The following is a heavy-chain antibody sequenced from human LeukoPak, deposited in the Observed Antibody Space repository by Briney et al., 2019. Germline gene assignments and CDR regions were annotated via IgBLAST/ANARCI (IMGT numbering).Heavy chain of an antibody. V-gene: IGHV4-59*08. CDR1: GGSISLYY. J-gene: IGHJ4*02. CDR2: IFYSGGT. D-gene: IGHD1-26*01. Sequence: SETLSLTCTVSGGSISLYYWSWIRQPPGKGLEWIGYIFYSGGTNYNPSLKSRVTISVDTSKNQFSLNLSSVTAADTAVYYCARMYSGTYGGIDYWGQGTLVTVSS. CDR3: ARMYSGTYGGIDY.